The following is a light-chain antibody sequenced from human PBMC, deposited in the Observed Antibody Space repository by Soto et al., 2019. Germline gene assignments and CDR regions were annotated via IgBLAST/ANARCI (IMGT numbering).Light chain of an antibody. CDR1: SSNIGAGYD. Sequence: QLVLTQPPSVSGAPGQRVTISCTGSSSNIGAGYDVHWYQQLPGTAPKVLIFGNNNRPSEVPDRFFGSKSGTSASLAITGLQAEDEADYYCQSYDSSLSAWVFGGGTKLTVL. CDR2: GNN. V-gene: IGLV1-40*01. J-gene: IGLJ3*02. CDR3: QSYDSSLSAWV.